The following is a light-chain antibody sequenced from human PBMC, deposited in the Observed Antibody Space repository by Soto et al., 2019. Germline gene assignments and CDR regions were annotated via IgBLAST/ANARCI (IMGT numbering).Light chain of an antibody. Sequence: QSALTQPASMSGSPGQSGTISCAGTSNDIGGYNSVSWYQHHPGTAPKLIIYDVSSRPSGVSHRFSGSKSGNTASLTISGLQAEDEADYYCSSFSAASPLFGTGPKVTVL. CDR3: SSFSAASPL. CDR1: SNDIGGYNS. J-gene: IGLJ1*01. CDR2: DVS. V-gene: IGLV2-14*01.